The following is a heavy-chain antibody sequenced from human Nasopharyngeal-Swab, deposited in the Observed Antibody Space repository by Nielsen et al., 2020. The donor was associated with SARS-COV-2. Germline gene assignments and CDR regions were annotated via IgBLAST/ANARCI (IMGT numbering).Heavy chain of an antibody. CDR2: IWYDGGNK. J-gene: IGHJ4*02. D-gene: IGHD3-22*01. V-gene: IGHV3-33*01. CDR3: ARGSSGLPDY. CDR1: GFTFSSYG. Sequence: GESLKISCAASGFTFSSYGMHWVRQAPGKGLEWVAVIWYDGGNKYYADSVKGRFTISRDNSKNTLYLQMNSLRAEDTAVYYCARGSSGLPDYWGQGTLVTVSS.